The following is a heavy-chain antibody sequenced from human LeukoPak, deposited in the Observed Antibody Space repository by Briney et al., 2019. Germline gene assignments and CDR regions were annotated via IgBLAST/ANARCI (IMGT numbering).Heavy chain of an antibody. V-gene: IGHV3-74*01. D-gene: IGHD1-14*01. CDR3: AKSSRYPSH. CDR2: ISFDGST. Sequence: GGSLRLSCAASGFTFSDYWMHWVRQAPGKGLVWVSCISFDGSTTYADSVKGRFTISRDNAKNTLYLQMNSLRAEDTAVYYCAKSSRYPSHWGQGTLVTVSS. CDR1: GFTFSDYW. J-gene: IGHJ4*02.